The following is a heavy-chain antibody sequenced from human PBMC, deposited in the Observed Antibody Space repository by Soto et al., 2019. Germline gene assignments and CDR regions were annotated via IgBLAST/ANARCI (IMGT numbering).Heavy chain of an antibody. CDR3: ARGSDIVVVPAAIWGTYFDY. V-gene: IGHV1-69*02. Sequence: SVKVSCKASGGTFSSYTISWVRQAPGQGLEWMGRIIPILGIANYAQKFQGRVTITADKSTSTAYMELSSLRSEDTAVYYCARGSDIVVVPAAIWGTYFDYWGQGTLVTVSS. D-gene: IGHD2-2*01. CDR1: GGTFSSYT. J-gene: IGHJ4*02. CDR2: IIPILGIA.